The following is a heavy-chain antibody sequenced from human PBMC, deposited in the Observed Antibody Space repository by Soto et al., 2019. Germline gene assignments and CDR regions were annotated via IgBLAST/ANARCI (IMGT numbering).Heavy chain of an antibody. D-gene: IGHD1-26*01. J-gene: IGHJ3*02. V-gene: IGHV1-69*01. CDR2: IIPIFGTA. CDR1: GGTFSSYA. CDR3: ARPTVGGSYLGTRSEDAFDI. Sequence: QVQLVQSGAEVKKPGSSVKVSCKASGGTFSSYAISWVRQAPGQGLEWMGVIIPIFGTANYAQKFQGRVTITADESTSTAYMELSSLRSEDTAVYYCARPTVGGSYLGTRSEDAFDIWGQGTMVTVSS.